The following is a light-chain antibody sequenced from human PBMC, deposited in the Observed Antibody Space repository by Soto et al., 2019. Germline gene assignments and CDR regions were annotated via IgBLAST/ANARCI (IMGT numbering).Light chain of an antibody. CDR2: KAS. J-gene: IGKJ1*01. Sequence: DIQMTQSPSSLSASVGDRVTITCRASQTIDNHLNWYQQKPGKAPSLLIYKASSLQRGVPSRFSGSGSGTEFTLIISDLQPDDSATYYCQQYTNTNNPWMFGQGTKVDIK. CDR1: QTIDNH. CDR3: QQYTNTNNPWM. V-gene: IGKV1-5*03.